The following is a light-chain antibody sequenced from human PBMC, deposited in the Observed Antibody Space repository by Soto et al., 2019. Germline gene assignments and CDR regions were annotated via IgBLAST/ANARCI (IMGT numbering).Light chain of an antibody. V-gene: IGLV2-14*01. CDR2: EVI. CDR1: SSDVGGYNY. Sequence: QSVLTQPASVSGSPGQSITISCTGASSDVGGYNYVSWYQQHPGKAPRLMIYEVINRPSGVSNRFSGSKSGNTASLTISGLQPEDEADYYCSSYTSSTTWVFGGGTKLTVL. J-gene: IGLJ3*02. CDR3: SSYTSSTTWV.